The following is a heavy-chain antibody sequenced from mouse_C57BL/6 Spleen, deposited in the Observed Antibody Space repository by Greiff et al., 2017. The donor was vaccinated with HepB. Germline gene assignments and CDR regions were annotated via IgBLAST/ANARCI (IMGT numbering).Heavy chain of an antibody. J-gene: IGHJ4*01. CDR3: ARREGGYAMDY. Sequence: QVQLKESGAELVKPGASVKMSCKASGYTFTSYWITWVKQRPGQGLEWIGDIYPGSGSTNYNEKFKSKATLTVDTSSSTAYMQLSSLTSEDSAVYYCARREGGYAMDYWGQGTSVTVSS. V-gene: IGHV1-55*01. CDR1: GYTFTSYW. CDR2: IYPGSGST.